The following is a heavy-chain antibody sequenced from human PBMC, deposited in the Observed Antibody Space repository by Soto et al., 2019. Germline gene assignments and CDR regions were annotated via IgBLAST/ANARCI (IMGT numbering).Heavy chain of an antibody. CDR2: IFSSGST. Sequence: PSETLSLTCTVSGGSISNYYWSWIRQPPGKGLQWIGYIFSSGSTNYNPSLKSRVTISVNTSKNQFSLNLNSVTPDDTAVYYCARLIGNSWLDSWGQGTLVTVSS. V-gene: IGHV4-59*08. CDR3: ARLIGNSWLDS. CDR1: GGSISNYY. J-gene: IGHJ5*01.